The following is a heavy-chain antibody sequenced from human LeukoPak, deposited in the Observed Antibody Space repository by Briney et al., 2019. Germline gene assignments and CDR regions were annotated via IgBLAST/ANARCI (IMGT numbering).Heavy chain of an antibody. V-gene: IGHV3-53*01. CDR1: GFTVSSNY. CDR2: IYSGGST. J-gene: IGHJ4*02. D-gene: IGHD5-24*01. CDR3: ARSRDGYNVFDY. Sequence: GGSLRLSCAASGFTVSSNYMSWVRQAPGKGLEWVSVIYSGGSTYYADSVKGRFTNSRDNSKKTLYLQMNSLRAEDTAVYYCARSRDGYNVFDYWGQGTLVTVSS.